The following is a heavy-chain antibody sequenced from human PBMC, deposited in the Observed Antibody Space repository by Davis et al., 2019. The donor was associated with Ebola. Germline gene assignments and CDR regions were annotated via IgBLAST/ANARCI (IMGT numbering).Heavy chain of an antibody. V-gene: IGHV3-74*01. CDR2: ITSDGTTN. J-gene: IGHJ4*02. D-gene: IGHD3-10*01. Sequence: HTGGSLRLSCAASGFTFSTYCLHWVRQAPGKGLGGISRITSDGTTNSYADSVKGRFTISRDNAKITMFLQMDSLTAEDTAVDYCASDGENSSDLDYWGQGTLVTVSS. CDR1: GFTFSTYC. CDR3: ASDGENSSDLDY.